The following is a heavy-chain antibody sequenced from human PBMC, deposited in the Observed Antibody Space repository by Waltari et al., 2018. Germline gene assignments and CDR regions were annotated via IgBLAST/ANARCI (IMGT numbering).Heavy chain of an antibody. D-gene: IGHD3-3*01. CDR3: TLKGRFLEWLLWGYYFDC. V-gene: IGHV4-39*07. J-gene: IGHJ4*02. CDR2: ICCSRST. Sequence: QVQLQESGPGLVKPSETLSLTCTVSGGSISSSSYYWGWIRHPPGRGLEWGGSICCSRSTYYNPFLKSRVTISEGTARNQFSQKLSSVTGADSDVYCGTLKGRFLEWLLWGYYFDCWGQGTLVTVSS. CDR1: GGSISSSSYY.